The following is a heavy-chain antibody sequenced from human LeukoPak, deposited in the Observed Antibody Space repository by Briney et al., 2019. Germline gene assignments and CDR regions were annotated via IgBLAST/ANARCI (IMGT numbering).Heavy chain of an antibody. Sequence: GGSLRLSCAASGFTFSSYAMHWVRQAPGKGLEWVAVISYDGSNKYYADSVKGRFTISRDNSKNTLYLQMYSLRAEDTAVYYCARDWYFIAARPTGDDYWGQGTLVTVSS. D-gene: IGHD6-6*01. V-gene: IGHV3-30-3*01. CDR1: GFTFSSYA. CDR2: ISYDGSNK. J-gene: IGHJ4*02. CDR3: ARDWYFIAARPTGDDY.